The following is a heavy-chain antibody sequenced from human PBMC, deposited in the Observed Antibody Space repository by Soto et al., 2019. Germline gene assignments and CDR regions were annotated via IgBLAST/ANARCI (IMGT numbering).Heavy chain of an antibody. CDR1: GFTFSSYW. Sequence: GGSLRLSCAASGFTFSSYWMSWVRQAPGKGLEWVANIKQDGSEKYYVDSVKGRFTISRDNAKNSLYLQMNSLRAEDTAVYYCARDHYSFSVSRFFDYWGQGTLVTVSS. J-gene: IGHJ4*02. CDR2: IKQDGSEK. V-gene: IGHV3-7*05. D-gene: IGHD4-4*01. CDR3: ARDHYSFSVSRFFDY.